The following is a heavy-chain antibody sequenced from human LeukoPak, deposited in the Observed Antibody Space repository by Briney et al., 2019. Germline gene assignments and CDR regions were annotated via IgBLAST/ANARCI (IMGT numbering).Heavy chain of an antibody. J-gene: IGHJ6*03. Sequence: PGWSLRLSCAASGFTFDDYGLSGVHQAPGKGLEWVSVISWKSGSTGYADSVKGRFTISRDNAKNSLYLQMKSLRAEDTALYYCARGPSGSYYYYMDVWGKGTTVTVSS. CDR2: ISWKSGST. CDR3: ARGPSGSYYYYMDV. V-gene: IGHV3-20*04. CDR1: GFTFDDYG. D-gene: IGHD1-26*01.